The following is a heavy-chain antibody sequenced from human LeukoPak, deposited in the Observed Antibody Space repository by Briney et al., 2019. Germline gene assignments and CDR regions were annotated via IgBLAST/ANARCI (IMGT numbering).Heavy chain of an antibody. CDR3: ARGVYIAAAQYGY. J-gene: IGHJ4*02. CDR2: IYYSGTT. CDR1: GGSISNYY. V-gene: IGHV4-59*01. D-gene: IGHD6-13*01. Sequence: SETLSLTCTVSGGSISNYYWSWIRQPPGKGLEWIGYIYYSGTTNYNPSLKSRVSISVDTSKNQFSLKLNSVTAADTAVYYCARGVYIAAAQYGYWGQGTLVTVSS.